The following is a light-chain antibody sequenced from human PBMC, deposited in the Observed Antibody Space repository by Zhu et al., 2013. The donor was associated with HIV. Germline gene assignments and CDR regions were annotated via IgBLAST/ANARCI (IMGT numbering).Light chain of an antibody. CDR2: GAS. CDR3: QQYHTSPLST. CDR1: QSISTSY. J-gene: IGKJ1*01. Sequence: EIVLTQSPGTLSLSPGERATLSCRASQSISTSYLAWYQQKPGQAPRLLISGASSRATGVPDRSSGSGSGTDFTLTISRLEPEDFAMYYCQQYHTSPLSTFGQGTKVEIK. V-gene: IGKV3-20*01.